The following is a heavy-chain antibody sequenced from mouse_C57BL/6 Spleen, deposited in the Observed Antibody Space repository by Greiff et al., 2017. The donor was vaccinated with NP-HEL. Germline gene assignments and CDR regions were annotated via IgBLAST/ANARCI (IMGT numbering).Heavy chain of an antibody. J-gene: IGHJ4*01. CDR2: INPSSGYT. V-gene: IGHV1-4*01. Sequence: VKLMESGAELARPGASVKMSCKASGYTFTSYTMHWVKQRPGQGLEWIGYINPSSGYTKYNQKFKDKATLTADKSSSTAYMQLSSLTSEDSAVYYCARAKVQNLWVGNAMDYWGQGTSVTVSS. D-gene: IGHD6-1*01. CDR1: GYTFTSYT. CDR3: ARAKVQNLWVGNAMDY.